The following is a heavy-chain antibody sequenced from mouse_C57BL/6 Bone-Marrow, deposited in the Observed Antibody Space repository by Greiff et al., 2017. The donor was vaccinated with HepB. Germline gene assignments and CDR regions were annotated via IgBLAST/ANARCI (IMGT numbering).Heavy chain of an antibody. V-gene: IGHV1-64*01. CDR2: LHPNSCST. CDR3: TRRGIYDYALYY. J-gene: IGHJ2*01. D-gene: IGHD2-4*01. Sequence: SLKFSFPSSFSPFPLSFLPFFPPLPFPFLEFLCILHPNSCSTNYNDKFKSKATLTVDKSSSTAYMQLSSLTSEDSAVYYCTRRGIYDYALYYWGQGTTLTVSS. CDR1: FSPFPLSF.